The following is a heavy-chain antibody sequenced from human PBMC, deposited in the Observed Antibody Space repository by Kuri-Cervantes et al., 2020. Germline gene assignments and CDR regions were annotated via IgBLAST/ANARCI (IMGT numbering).Heavy chain of an antibody. CDR2: ISSSSSYI. J-gene: IGHJ3*02. CDR3: AVGEDRVGWLPFDI. Sequence: ETLSLTCTVSGGSISSSSYYWGWIRQAPGKGLEWVSSISSSSSYIYYADSVKGRFTISRDNAKNSLYLQMNSLRAEDTALYYCAVGEDRVGWLPFDIWGQGTMVTVSS. D-gene: IGHD3-3*01. V-gene: IGHV3-21*04. CDR1: GGSISSSS.